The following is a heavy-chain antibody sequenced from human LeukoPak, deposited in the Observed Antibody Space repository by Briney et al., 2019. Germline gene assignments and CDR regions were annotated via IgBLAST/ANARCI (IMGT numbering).Heavy chain of an antibody. Sequence: PSETLSLTCSVSGGSITNYYWSWIRQPPGRGLEWIGYIYYRGNTYYNASLKSRVTISVDTSQNEISLNLTSVTAADTAVYNCARGVGALGYWGQGTLVTVSS. V-gene: IGHV4-59*01. CDR3: ARGVGALGY. CDR2: IYYRGNT. D-gene: IGHD3-16*01. CDR1: GGSITNYY. J-gene: IGHJ4*02.